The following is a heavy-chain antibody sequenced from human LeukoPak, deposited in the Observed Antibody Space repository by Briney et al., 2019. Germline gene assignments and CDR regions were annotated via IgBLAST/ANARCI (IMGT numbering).Heavy chain of an antibody. CDR1: GGSISSYY. CDR3: ARDDYGVFDAFDV. J-gene: IGHJ3*01. Sequence: SETLSLTCTVSGGSISSYYWSWIRQPPGKGLEWIGYIYNTGSTNYNPSLRSRATISLDTSKNQFSLKLTSVTAADTAIYFCARDDYGVFDAFDVWGQGTVVTVSS. CDR2: IYNTGST. V-gene: IGHV4-59*08. D-gene: IGHD3-16*01.